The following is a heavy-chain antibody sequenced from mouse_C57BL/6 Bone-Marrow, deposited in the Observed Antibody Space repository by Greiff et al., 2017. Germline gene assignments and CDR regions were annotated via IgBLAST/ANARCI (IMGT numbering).Heavy chain of an antibody. D-gene: IGHD2-4*01. Sequence: QVQLQQPGAELVKPGASVKLSCKASGYTFTNYWMHWVKQRPGQGLEWIGMMHPNGGSPDYNEKFKSEATLSVDKSSRTAYMALSSLTSEDSAVYYCARSYDYDDYTMAYWGQGTSATVTA. V-gene: IGHV1-64*01. J-gene: IGHJ4*01. CDR1: GYTFTNYW. CDR3: ARSYDYDDYTMAY. CDR2: MHPNGGSP.